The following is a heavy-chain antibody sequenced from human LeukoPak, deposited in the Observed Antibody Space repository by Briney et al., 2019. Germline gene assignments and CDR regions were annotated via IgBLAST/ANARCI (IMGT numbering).Heavy chain of an antibody. Sequence: GGSLRLSCAASGFTFSSYGMHWVRQAPGKGLEWVAVISYDGSNKYYADSVKGRFTISRDNSKNTLYLQMNSLRAEDTAVYYCARDSGYDSRFYYYYMDVWGKGTTVTVSS. CDR3: ARDSGYDSRFYYYYMDV. J-gene: IGHJ6*03. CDR1: GFTFSSYG. D-gene: IGHD5-12*01. V-gene: IGHV3-30*03. CDR2: ISYDGSNK.